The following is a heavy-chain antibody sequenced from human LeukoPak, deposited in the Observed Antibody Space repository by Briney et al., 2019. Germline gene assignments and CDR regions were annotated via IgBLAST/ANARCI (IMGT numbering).Heavy chain of an antibody. CDR3: ATRLHVGDGFDS. CDR1: GSTFTTFW. V-gene: IGHV5-10-1*01. CDR2: IYPIVSYT. J-gene: IGHJ4*02. Sequence: GGSLEISCQGSGSTFTTFWISWVRQLPGKGREGMWNIYPIVSYTNYIPSFQGHVTISADKSISTAYLQWSSLKASDSPLYSCATRLHVGDGFDSGGQGTLATVS. D-gene: IGHD5-24*01.